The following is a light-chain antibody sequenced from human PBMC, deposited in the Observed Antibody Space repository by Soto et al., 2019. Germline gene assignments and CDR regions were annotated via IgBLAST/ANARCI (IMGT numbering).Light chain of an antibody. Sequence: EIVMTQSPGTLSVSPGERATLSCRASQSVSSNLAWYQQKPGQAPRLLIYGASTRATDIPARFSGSGSGTEFTLTISSLQSEDFAVYYCQQYNNWPPYTFGHGTKLEIK. J-gene: IGKJ2*01. CDR1: QSVSSN. V-gene: IGKV3-15*01. CDR3: QQYNNWPPYT. CDR2: GAS.